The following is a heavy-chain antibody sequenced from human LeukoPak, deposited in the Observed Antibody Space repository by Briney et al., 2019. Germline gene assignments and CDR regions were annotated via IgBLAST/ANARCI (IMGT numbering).Heavy chain of an antibody. Sequence: SETLSLTCAVYGGSFSGYYWSWIRRPPGKGLEWIGEINHSGSTNYNPSLKSRVTISVDTSKNQFSPKLSSVTAADTAVYYCARSPVPKYYDVLTGYFEFDSWGQGTLVTVSS. V-gene: IGHV4-34*01. CDR1: GGSFSGYY. D-gene: IGHD3-9*01. CDR3: ARSPVPKYYDVLTGYFEFDS. J-gene: IGHJ4*02. CDR2: INHSGST.